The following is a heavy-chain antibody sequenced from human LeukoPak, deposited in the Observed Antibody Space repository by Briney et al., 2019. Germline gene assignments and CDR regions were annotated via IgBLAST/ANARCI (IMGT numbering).Heavy chain of an antibody. CDR1: GGSISSYY. Sequence: PSETLSLTCTVSGGSISSYYWGWIRQPPGKGLEWIGSIYYSGSTYYNPSLKSRVTISVDTSKNQFSLKLSSVTAADTAVYYCARHGHYYDSSGLLDYWGQGTLVTVSS. J-gene: IGHJ4*02. V-gene: IGHV4-39*01. D-gene: IGHD3-22*01. CDR3: ARHGHYYDSSGLLDY. CDR2: IYYSGST.